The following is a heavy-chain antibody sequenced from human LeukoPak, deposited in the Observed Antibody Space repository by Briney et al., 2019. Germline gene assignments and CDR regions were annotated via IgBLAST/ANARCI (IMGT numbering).Heavy chain of an antibody. Sequence: GGSLRLSCAASGFTFNNYGMHWVRQAPGKGLEWVANIKQDGSEKYYVDSVKGRFTISRDNAKNSLYLQMNSLRAEDTAVYYCARVLIGKVVVAATGMDVWGQGTTVTVSS. CDR3: ARVLIGKVVVAATGMDV. CDR1: GFTFNNYG. D-gene: IGHD2-15*01. CDR2: IKQDGSEK. J-gene: IGHJ6*02. V-gene: IGHV3-7*01.